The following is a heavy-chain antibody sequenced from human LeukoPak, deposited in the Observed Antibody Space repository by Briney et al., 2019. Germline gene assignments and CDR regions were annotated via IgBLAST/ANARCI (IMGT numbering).Heavy chain of an antibody. D-gene: IGHD6-19*01. V-gene: IGHV3-30*02. CDR2: IRYDGSNK. J-gene: IGHJ3*02. CDR3: AKDSRAKGLAVAAIGGFDI. Sequence: GGSLRLSCAASGFTFSSYGMHWVRQAPGKGLEWVAFIRYDGSNKYYADAVRGRFTISRDNSKNTMYLQMNSLRAEDTAVYYCAKDSRAKGLAVAAIGGFDIWGQGTMVTVSS. CDR1: GFTFSSYG.